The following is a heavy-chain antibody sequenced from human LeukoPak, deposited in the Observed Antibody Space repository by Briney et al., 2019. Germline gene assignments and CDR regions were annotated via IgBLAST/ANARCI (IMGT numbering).Heavy chain of an antibody. D-gene: IGHD6-19*01. CDR3: ARDRPYSSGSAY. CDR1: GFTFSDYY. CDR2: ISSSGSAM. Sequence: GGSLRLSCAASGFTFSDYYMSWIRQAPGKGLEWVSCISSSGSAMYYADSVRGRFTISRDNAKNSPYLQMNSLRADDTAVYYCARDRPYSSGSAYWGQGTLVTVSS. J-gene: IGHJ4*02. V-gene: IGHV3-11*01.